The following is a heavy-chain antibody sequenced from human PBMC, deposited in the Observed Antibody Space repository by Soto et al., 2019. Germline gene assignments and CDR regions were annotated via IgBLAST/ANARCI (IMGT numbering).Heavy chain of an antibody. Sequence: GVSMILSCAASGLSFSGYYMSWIRQAPGKGLEWVSYISSSGSTIYYADSVKGRFPISRDNAKNSLYLQMNSLRAEDTAVYYCARSSSSWYNLDYWGQGTLVTVSS. CDR3: ARSSSSWYNLDY. J-gene: IGHJ4*02. D-gene: IGHD6-13*01. V-gene: IGHV3-11*01. CDR2: ISSSGSTI. CDR1: GLSFSGYY.